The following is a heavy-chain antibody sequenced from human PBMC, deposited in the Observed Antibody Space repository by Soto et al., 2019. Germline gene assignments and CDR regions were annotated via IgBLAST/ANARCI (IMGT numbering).Heavy chain of an antibody. V-gene: IGHV3-9*01. J-gene: IGHJ3*02. D-gene: IGHD5-12*01. CDR1: GFTFDDYA. Sequence: GGSLRLSCAASGFTFDDYAMHWVRQAPGKDLEWVSGISWNSGSIGYADSVKGRFTISRDNAKNSLYLQMNSLRAEDTALYYCAKDINSGYDHDAFDIWGQGTMVTVSS. CDR2: ISWNSGSI. CDR3: AKDINSGYDHDAFDI.